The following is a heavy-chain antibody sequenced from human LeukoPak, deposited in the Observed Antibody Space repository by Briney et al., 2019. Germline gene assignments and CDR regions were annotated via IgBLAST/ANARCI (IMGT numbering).Heavy chain of an antibody. CDR3: AREEGGFDAFDI. Sequence: PGGSLRLSCSASGFTFSTYIMHWVRQAPGKGLETVSAITGNGGSTFYADSVKGRFTISRDNSKNTLYLQMSSLRSDDTAVYYCAREEGGFDAFDIWGQGTMVTVSS. J-gene: IGHJ3*02. V-gene: IGHV3-64D*06. CDR2: ITGNGGST. D-gene: IGHD3-16*01. CDR1: GFTFSTYI.